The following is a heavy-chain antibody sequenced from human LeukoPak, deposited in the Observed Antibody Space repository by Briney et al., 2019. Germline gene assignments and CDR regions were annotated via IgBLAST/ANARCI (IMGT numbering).Heavy chain of an antibody. CDR1: GYTFTGYY. Sequence: ASVKVSCKASGYTFTGYYMHWVRQAPGQGLEWMGWINPNSGGTNYAQKFQGRVTMTRDTSISTAYMELSRLRSDDTAVFYCARPPDILTGENFDYWGQGTLVTVSS. V-gene: IGHV1-2*02. CDR3: ARPPDILTGENFDY. D-gene: IGHD3-9*01. J-gene: IGHJ4*02. CDR2: INPNSGGT.